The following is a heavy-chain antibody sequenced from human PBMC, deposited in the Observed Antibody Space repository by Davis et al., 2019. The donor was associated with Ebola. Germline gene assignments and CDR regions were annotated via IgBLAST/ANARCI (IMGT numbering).Heavy chain of an antibody. D-gene: IGHD7-27*01. J-gene: IGHJ3*02. CDR2: IYYSGST. CDR1: GGSISSSNDY. Sequence: PSETLSLTCTVSGGSISSSNDYWGWIRQHPGKGLEWIGYIYYSGSTYYNPSLKSRVTISVDTSKNQFSLKLSSVTAADTAVYYCAPRNWALSAFDIWGQGTMVTVSS. CDR3: APRNWALSAFDI. V-gene: IGHV4-30-4*08.